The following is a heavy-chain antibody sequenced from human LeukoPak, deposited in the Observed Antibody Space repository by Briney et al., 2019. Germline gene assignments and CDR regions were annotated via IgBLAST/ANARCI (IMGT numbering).Heavy chain of an antibody. J-gene: IGHJ3*02. V-gene: IGHV1-69*06. CDR2: IIPIFGTA. D-gene: IGHD5-18*01. CDR1: GGTCSGYA. Sequence: ASVKVSCKASGGTCSGYAISWVRQAPGQGLEWMGGIIPIFGTANYAQKFQGRVTITADKSTSTAYMELSSLRSEDTAVYYCARVGYSYGTGGHAFDIWGQGTMVTVSS. CDR3: ARVGYSYGTGGHAFDI.